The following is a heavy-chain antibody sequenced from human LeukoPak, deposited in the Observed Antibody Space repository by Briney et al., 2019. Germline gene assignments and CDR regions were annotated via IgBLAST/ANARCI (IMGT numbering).Heavy chain of an antibody. Sequence: PSETLSLTCTVSGGSISSSSYFWSWIRQPPGKGLEWIGSIYYGGTTYYSPSLKSRVTISVDTSKNQFSLKLSSVTAADTAVYYCARYRRATTVTTRGEFDYWGQGTLVTVSS. J-gene: IGHJ4*02. CDR3: ARYRRATTVTTRGEFDY. D-gene: IGHD4-17*01. CDR1: GGSISSSSYF. V-gene: IGHV4-39*01. CDR2: IYYGGTT.